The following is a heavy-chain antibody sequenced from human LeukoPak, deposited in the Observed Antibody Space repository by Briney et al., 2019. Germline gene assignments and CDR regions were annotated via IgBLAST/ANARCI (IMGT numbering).Heavy chain of an antibody. Sequence: PGGSLRLSCATSGFTFSYYSMNWVRQAPGKGLEWVSSISGSSNYIFYGDSVKGRFTISRDSAKNALYLQMNSLRAEDTAIYYCAREGLTSVRGFDSWGQGTLVTVSS. CDR2: ISGSSNYI. CDR3: AREGLTSVRGFDS. CDR1: GFTFSYYS. J-gene: IGHJ5*01. D-gene: IGHD5/OR15-5a*01. V-gene: IGHV3-21*01.